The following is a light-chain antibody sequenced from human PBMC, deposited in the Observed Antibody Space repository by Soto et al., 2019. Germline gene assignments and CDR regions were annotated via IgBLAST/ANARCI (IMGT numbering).Light chain of an antibody. CDR3: CSYAGTYTWV. CDR2: DVS. V-gene: IGLV2-11*01. Sequence: QSHLSQPACVSLCPGQSITISCTGTSSDVGGYNYVSWYQQHPGKAPKLMIYDVSKRPSGVPDRFSGSKSGNTASLTISGLQAEDEADYYYCSYAGTYTWVFGGGTKVTVL. J-gene: IGLJ3*02. CDR1: SSDVGGYNY.